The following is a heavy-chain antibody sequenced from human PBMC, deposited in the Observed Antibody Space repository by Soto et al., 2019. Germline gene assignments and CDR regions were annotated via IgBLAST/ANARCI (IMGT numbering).Heavy chain of an antibody. D-gene: IGHD3-3*01. Sequence: GASVEVSCKASGGTFSSYAISWVRQAPGQGLEWMGGIIPIFGTANYAQKFQGRVTITADESTSTAYMELSSLRSADTAVYYCASLRITIFGVVPYWGQGTLVTVSS. CDR3: ASLRITIFGVVPY. V-gene: IGHV1-69*13. CDR1: GGTFSSYA. CDR2: IIPIFGTA. J-gene: IGHJ4*02.